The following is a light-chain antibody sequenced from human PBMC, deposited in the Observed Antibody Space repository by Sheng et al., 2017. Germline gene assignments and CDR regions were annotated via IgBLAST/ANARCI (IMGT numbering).Light chain of an antibody. Sequence: EIVLTQSPGTLSLSPGDRATLSCRASQSIGSGYLAWYQHKPGQAPRLLIFAASNRATGIPDRISGSGSGTDFTLTISRLEPEDFAVYYCQQRRNWPPVTFGGGTKVEIK. CDR1: QSIGSGY. CDR2: AAS. J-gene: IGKJ4*01. CDR3: QQRRNWPPVT. V-gene: IGKV3D-20*02.